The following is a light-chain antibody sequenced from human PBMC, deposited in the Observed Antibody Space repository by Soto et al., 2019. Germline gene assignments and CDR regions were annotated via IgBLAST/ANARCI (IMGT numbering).Light chain of an antibody. J-gene: IGKJ1*01. CDR2: GAS. Sequence: EIVLTQSPATLSLSPGERATLSCRASQSVTRNQLAWFQQKPGQAPRLLIYGASNRATGIPDRFSGSGSGTDFTLTISRLEPEDFAVYYCQQYGGLPRTFGQGTKVDIK. V-gene: IGKV3-20*01. CDR1: QSVTRNQ. CDR3: QQYGGLPRT.